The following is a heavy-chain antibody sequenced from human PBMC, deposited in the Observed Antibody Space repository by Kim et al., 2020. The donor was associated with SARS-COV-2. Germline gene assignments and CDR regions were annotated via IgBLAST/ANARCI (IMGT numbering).Heavy chain of an antibody. D-gene: IGHD2-2*01. V-gene: IGHV3-23*01. CDR1: GFSFSSYA. CDR2: ISGSGGDT. J-gene: IGHJ4*02. Sequence: GGSLRLSCAASGFSFSSYAMSWVRQAPGKGLEWVSAISGSGGDTNFADSGKGRFTISRDNSKNTLYLQMNSLRAEDTARYYCAKDGEIEVVSAAHLGSLYFYYWGLGTLVTVSS. CDR3: AKDGEIEVVSAAHLGSLYFYY.